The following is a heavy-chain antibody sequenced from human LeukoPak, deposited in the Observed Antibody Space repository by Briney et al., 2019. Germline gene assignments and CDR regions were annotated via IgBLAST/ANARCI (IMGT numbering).Heavy chain of an antibody. Sequence: ASVKVSCKASGYTFTGYYMYWVRQAPGQGLEWMGWINPNSGGTNYAQKFQGRVTMTRDTSISTAYMELSRLRSDDTAVYYCARDGWYSSSSYLNFWFDPWGQGTLVTVSS. J-gene: IGHJ5*02. V-gene: IGHV1-2*02. CDR1: GYTFTGYY. D-gene: IGHD6-6*01. CDR3: ARDGWYSSSSYLNFWFDP. CDR2: INPNSGGT.